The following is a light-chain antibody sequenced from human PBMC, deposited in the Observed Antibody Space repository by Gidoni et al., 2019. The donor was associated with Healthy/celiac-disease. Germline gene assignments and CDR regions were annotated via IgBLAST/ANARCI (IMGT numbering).Light chain of an antibody. V-gene: IGLV1-44*01. CDR3: AAWDDSLNGVV. Sequence: QSVLTHPPSASVTPGQLVTNSCSGSSSNIGSNTVNWYQQLPGTAPKLLIYSNNQRPSGVPDRFSGSKSGTSASLAISGLQSEDEADYYGAAWDDSLNGVVFGGGTKLTVL. CDR2: SNN. CDR1: SSNIGSNT. J-gene: IGLJ2*01.